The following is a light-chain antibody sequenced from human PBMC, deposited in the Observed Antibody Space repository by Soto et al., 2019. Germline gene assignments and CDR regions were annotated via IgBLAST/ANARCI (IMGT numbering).Light chain of an antibody. J-gene: IGKJ1*01. V-gene: IGKV1-5*03. Sequence: DIQMTQSPSTLSASVGDRVTITCRASQSISNYLAWYQQKPGKAPRVLIYEASSLESVVPSRFSGSGSGTEFTLTIGSLQPDDFATYFCLQYNTYSPWTFGQGTKVEIK. CDR1: QSISNY. CDR3: LQYNTYSPWT. CDR2: EAS.